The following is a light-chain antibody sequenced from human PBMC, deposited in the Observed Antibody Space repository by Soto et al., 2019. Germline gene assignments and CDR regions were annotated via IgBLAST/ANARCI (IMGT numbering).Light chain of an antibody. CDR1: QSISDG. CDR2: DAS. J-gene: IGKJ1*01. CDR3: HQDFLVCP. V-gene: IGKV1-5*01. Sequence: GDRVTITCRASQSISDGLAWYQHKPGAAPKVLIFDASRLEAGVPSRFSGSGSGTEFSLTISILQPDDLRACSWHQDFLVCPFGERSKVDNK.